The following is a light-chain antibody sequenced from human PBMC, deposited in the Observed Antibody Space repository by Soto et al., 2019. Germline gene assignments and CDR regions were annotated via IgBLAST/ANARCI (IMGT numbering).Light chain of an antibody. CDR3: QQYGSSGT. CDR1: QSVSNNY. Sequence: SGLILSPSNLSLSPGGRATLSCRASQSVSNNYLAWYQQKPGQAPRLLIYGASNRATGIPDRFSGSGSGTDFTLTISRLEPEDFAVYYCQQYGSSGTFGQGTKVDIK. CDR2: GAS. J-gene: IGKJ1*01. V-gene: IGKV3-20*01.